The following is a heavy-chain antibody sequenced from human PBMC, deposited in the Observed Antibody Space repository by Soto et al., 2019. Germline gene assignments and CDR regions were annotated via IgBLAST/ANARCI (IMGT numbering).Heavy chain of an antibody. CDR2: ISYDGSNS. CDR1: GFPFNNYA. CDR3: AKGILSATFAPYAMDV. Sequence: QVQLVESGGGVVQPGTSLRLSCAASGFPFNNYAMHWVRQRPGKGLDWVAVISYDGSNSYYSDSVKGRFTVSRDRSKNTLSLQMNSLRVEDTAVYYCAKGILSATFAPYAMDVWGKGTTVTVSS. V-gene: IGHV3-30*18. D-gene: IGHD3-16*01. J-gene: IGHJ6*04.